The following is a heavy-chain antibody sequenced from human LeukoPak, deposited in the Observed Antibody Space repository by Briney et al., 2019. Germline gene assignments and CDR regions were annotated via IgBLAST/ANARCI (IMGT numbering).Heavy chain of an antibody. CDR1: GFTFSSYA. Sequence: PGRSLRLSCAASGFTFSSYAMHWVRQAPGKGLEWVAVISYDGSNKYYADSVKGRFTISRDNSKNTLYLQMNSLRAEDTAVYYCARDGIFGVVLGTWAYYYCGMDVGGQGTTVTVSS. V-gene: IGHV3-30-3*01. CDR2: ISYDGSNK. J-gene: IGHJ6*02. D-gene: IGHD3-3*01. CDR3: ARDGIFGVVLGTWAYYYCGMDV.